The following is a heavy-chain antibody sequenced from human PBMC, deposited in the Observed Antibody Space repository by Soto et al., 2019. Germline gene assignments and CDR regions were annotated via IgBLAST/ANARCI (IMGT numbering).Heavy chain of an antibody. CDR3: ARGWVPPQGRGPFDY. CDR2: IFSSGST. Sequence: SETLSLTCTVSGGSINTFYRSWVRQPAGKGLEWIGRIFSSGSTSFNPSLESRVAMSVDTSKNHFSLNLSSVTSDDTAVYYCARGWVPPQGRGPFDYWGQGTLVTVSS. CDR1: GGSINTFY. D-gene: IGHD1-1*01. V-gene: IGHV4-4*07. J-gene: IGHJ4*02.